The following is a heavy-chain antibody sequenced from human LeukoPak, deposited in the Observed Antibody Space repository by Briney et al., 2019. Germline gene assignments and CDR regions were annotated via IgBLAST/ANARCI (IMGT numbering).Heavy chain of an antibody. J-gene: IGHJ4*02. CDR1: GFTFSSYA. CDR2: IRNKANNYAT. CDR3: TSPDDSSGYYYS. V-gene: IGHV3-73*01. D-gene: IGHD3-22*01. Sequence: GGSLRLSCAASGFTFSSYAMSWVRQASGTGLEWVGRIRNKANNYATAYAASVKGRVTISRDDSKNTAYLQMNSLKTEDTAVYYCTSPDDSSGYYYSWGQGNLVTVSS.